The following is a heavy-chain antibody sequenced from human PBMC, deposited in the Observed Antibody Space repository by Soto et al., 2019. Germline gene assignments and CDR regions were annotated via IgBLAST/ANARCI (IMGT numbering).Heavy chain of an antibody. CDR1: GFTFSLYD. Sequence: EVQLVESGGGLVQPGGSLRLSCAASGFTFSLYDMHWVRQATGQGLEWVSAIGTADDTYYPGSVKGRFTISREDARYSLYLQMNSLRVGDTAVYYCARGNRYSSNPGTQFFYYYYDLDVWGQGTTVTVSS. CDR2: IGTADDT. J-gene: IGHJ6*02. V-gene: IGHV3-13*04. D-gene: IGHD6-13*01. CDR3: ARGNRYSSNPGTQFFYYYYDLDV.